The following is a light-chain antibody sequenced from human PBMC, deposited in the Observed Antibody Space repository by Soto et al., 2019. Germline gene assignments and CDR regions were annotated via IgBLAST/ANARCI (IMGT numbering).Light chain of an antibody. CDR1: QNIRGNE. CDR2: RGS. CDR3: LGYGTSAPLM. J-gene: IGKJ1*01. Sequence: EVVLTQSPGTLSLSPGERATLSCRASQNIRGNELAWYQQKPGQAPRLLIYRGSSRATGFPDRFSGRGSGTDFPLPFPRLEPGHFAVYSFLGYGTSAPLMVGQGTKVEVK. V-gene: IGKV3-20*01.